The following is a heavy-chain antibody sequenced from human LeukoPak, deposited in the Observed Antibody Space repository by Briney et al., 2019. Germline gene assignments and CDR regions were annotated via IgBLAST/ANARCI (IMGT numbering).Heavy chain of an antibody. CDR3: ARDQADRYYYYGMDV. Sequence: PSETLSLTCTVSGDSISSNYWSWIRQPPGKGLEWIGYIYYSGSTNYNPSLKSRVTISVDTSKNQFSLKLSSVTAADTAVYYCARDQADRYYYYGMDVWGQGTTVTVSS. CDR2: IYYSGST. J-gene: IGHJ6*02. CDR1: GDSISSNY. D-gene: IGHD6-19*01. V-gene: IGHV4-59*01.